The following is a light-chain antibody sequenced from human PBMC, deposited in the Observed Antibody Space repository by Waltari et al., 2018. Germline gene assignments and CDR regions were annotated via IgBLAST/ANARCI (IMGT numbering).Light chain of an antibody. J-gene: IGKJ1*01. V-gene: IGKV3-15*01. CDR3: QQYNNGPPET. CDR2: EAS. Sequence: IVMTRSPATLSVSPGEGATLSCRASQSINSNVAWYQQKPGQAPRLLIYEASTRATGVPARFSGIGSGTEFTLTISSLQSEDSATYYCQQYNNGPPETFGQGTKVEIK. CDR1: QSINSN.